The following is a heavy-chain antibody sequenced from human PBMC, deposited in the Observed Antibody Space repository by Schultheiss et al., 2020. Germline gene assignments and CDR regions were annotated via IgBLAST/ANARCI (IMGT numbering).Heavy chain of an antibody. CDR1: GDSVSSNSAA. D-gene: IGHD3-3*01. V-gene: IGHV6-1*01. J-gene: IGHJ4*02. Sequence: SETLSLTCAISGDSVSSNSAAWNWIRQSPSRGLEWLGRTYYRSKWYNDYAVSVKSRITINPDTSKNQFSLQLNSVTPEDTAVYYCAREPAIFGVVIKGLYYFDYWGQGTLVTVSS. CDR2: TYYRSKWYN. CDR3: AREPAIFGVVIKGLYYFDY.